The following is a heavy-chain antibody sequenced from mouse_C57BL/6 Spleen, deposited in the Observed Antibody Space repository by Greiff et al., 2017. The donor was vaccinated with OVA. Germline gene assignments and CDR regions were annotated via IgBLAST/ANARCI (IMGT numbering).Heavy chain of an antibody. CDR3: ARDDYYGSSNAMDY. Sequence: EVKLVESEGGLVQPGSSMKLSCTASGFTFSDYYMAWVRQVPEKGLEWVANINYDGSSTYYLDSLKSRFIISRDNAKNILYLQMSSLKSEDTATYYCARDDYYGSSNAMDYWGQGTSVTVSS. CDR2: INYDGSST. D-gene: IGHD1-1*01. CDR1: GFTFSDYY. J-gene: IGHJ4*01. V-gene: IGHV5-16*01.